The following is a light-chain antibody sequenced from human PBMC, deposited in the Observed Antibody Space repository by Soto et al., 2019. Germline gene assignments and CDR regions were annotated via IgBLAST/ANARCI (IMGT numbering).Light chain of an antibody. CDR3: QQSDSTPIT. J-gene: IGKJ5*01. V-gene: IGKV1-39*01. Sequence: DTQMTQSPSSLSASVGDRVTITCRSSQNINRHLNWYQQKPGKAPNLLLCLASSLQSGVPSRFSGSGSGTDFSLTISSLQPEDFATYYCQQSDSTPITFGQGTRLEIK. CDR2: LAS. CDR1: QNINRH.